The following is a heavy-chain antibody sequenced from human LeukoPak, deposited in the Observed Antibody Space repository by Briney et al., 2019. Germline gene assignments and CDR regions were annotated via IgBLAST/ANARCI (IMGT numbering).Heavy chain of an antibody. J-gene: IGHJ4*02. V-gene: IGHV4-59*08. CDR2: IYYSGST. CDR3: ARGDLVGAHFDY. D-gene: IGHD1-26*01. CDR1: GGSISSYY. Sequence: SETLSLTCTVSGGSISSYYWSWIRQPPGKGLEWIGYIYYSGSTNYNPSLKSRVTISVDTSKNQFSLKLSSVTAADTAVYCCARGDLVGAHFDYWGQGTLVTVSS.